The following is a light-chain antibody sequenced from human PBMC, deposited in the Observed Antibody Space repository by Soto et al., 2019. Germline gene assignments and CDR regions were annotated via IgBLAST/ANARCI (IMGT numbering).Light chain of an antibody. J-gene: IGLJ1*01. CDR1: SSDVGGSDF. Sequence: ALTQPASVSGSPGQSITISCTGTSSDVGGSDFVSWHQQHPGKAPKLMIYDVSKWPSGVSNRFSGSKSGNTASLTISGLQAEDEADYYCSSYTSSRSYVFGTGTKGTVL. V-gene: IGLV2-14*01. CDR3: SSYTSSRSYV. CDR2: DVS.